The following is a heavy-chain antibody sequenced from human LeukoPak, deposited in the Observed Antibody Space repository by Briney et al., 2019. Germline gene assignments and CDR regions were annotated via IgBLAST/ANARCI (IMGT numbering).Heavy chain of an antibody. D-gene: IGHD4-23*01. V-gene: IGHV1-46*01. CDR1: GYTFTSYA. Sequence: GASVKVSCKASGYTFTSYAMNWVRQAPGQGLEWMGIINPSGGSTNYAQKFQGRVTITADKSTSTAYMELSSLRSEDTAVYYCARTRVGYYYYYMDVWGKGTTVTVSS. CDR3: ARTRVGYYYYYMDV. J-gene: IGHJ6*03. CDR2: INPSGGST.